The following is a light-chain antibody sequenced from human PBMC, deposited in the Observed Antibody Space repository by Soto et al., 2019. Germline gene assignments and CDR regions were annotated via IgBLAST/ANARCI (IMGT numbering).Light chain of an antibody. Sequence: EIVLTQSPGTLSLSPGERATLSCRASQSVRSSYLCWYQQKPGQAPRLLIYGASGRTTGIPYMFSGSGSGTDFTLTSSRLESEDLSVYYCQHYGGSPSFTFGPGAKVDIK. V-gene: IGKV3-20*01. CDR2: GAS. CDR1: QSVRSSY. J-gene: IGKJ3*01. CDR3: QHYGGSPSFT.